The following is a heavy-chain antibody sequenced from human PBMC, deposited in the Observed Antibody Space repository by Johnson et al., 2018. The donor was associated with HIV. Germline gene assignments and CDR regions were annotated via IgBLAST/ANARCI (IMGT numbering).Heavy chain of an antibody. CDR3: ARERIAAAGLDAFDI. Sequence: VQLVESGGGLVQPGGSLRLSCAASGFTFSNAWMSWVRQAPGKGLEWVSVFYSDSNTYSSDSVKGRFTISRDNSKNTLYLQMNSLRAEDTAVYYCARERIAAAGLDAFDIWGQGTMVTVSS. D-gene: IGHD6-13*01. V-gene: IGHV3-66*01. J-gene: IGHJ3*02. CDR2: FYSDSNT. CDR1: GFTFSNAW.